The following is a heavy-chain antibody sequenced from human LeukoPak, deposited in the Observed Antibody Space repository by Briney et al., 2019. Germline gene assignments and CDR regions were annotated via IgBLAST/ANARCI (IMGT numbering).Heavy chain of an antibody. CDR1: GGSISSSSYY. J-gene: IGHJ4*02. V-gene: IGHV4-39*07. CDR2: IYYSGST. D-gene: IGHD2-15*01. Sequence: PSETLSLTCTVSGGSISSSSYYWGWIRQPPGKGLEWIGSIYYSGSTYYNPSLKSRVTISVDTSKNQFSLKLSSVTAADTAVYYCARDCSGGSCHGAPYWGQGTLVTVSS. CDR3: ARDCSGGSCHGAPY.